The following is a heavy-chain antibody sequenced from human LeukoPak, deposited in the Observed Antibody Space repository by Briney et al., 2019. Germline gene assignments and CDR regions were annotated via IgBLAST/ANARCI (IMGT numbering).Heavy chain of an antibody. CDR1: GYSISSGYY. Sequence: SETLSLTCTVSGYSISSGYYWGWIRQPAGKGLEWIGRIYTSGSTNYNPSLKSRVTMSVDTSKNQFSLKLSSVTAADTAVYYCARDRYYYDSSGYYQLDYWGQGTLVTVSS. D-gene: IGHD3-22*01. V-gene: IGHV4-4*07. CDR2: IYTSGST. J-gene: IGHJ4*02. CDR3: ARDRYYYDSSGYYQLDY.